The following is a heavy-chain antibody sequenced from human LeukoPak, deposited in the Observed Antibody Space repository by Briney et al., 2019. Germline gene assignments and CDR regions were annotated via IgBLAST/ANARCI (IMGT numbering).Heavy chain of an antibody. V-gene: IGHV3-74*01. Sequence: GGSLRLSCAASGFAFSNHWMHWVRQAPGKGLMWVSRINSDGSITSYADSVKGRFTISRDNAKNTLYLQMNSLRAEDTGVYYCARAAAVSAIPSDWGQGTLVIISS. CDR2: INSDGSIT. J-gene: IGHJ4*02. CDR3: ARAAAVSAIPSD. D-gene: IGHD2-15*01. CDR1: GFAFSNHW.